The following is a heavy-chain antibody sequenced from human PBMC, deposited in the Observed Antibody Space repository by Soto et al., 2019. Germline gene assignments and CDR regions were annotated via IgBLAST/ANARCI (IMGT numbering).Heavy chain of an antibody. CDR1: GRPFNKYV. CDR3: ARDCGGAGVNNDYYYAMDV. V-gene: IGHV1-69*13. J-gene: IGHJ6*02. CDR2: VIPMFGAP. D-gene: IGHD2-21*01. Sequence: VEVSGKAPGRPFNKYVVVCVLRSRVQWLDWMGNVIPMFGAPDYAQKFQGRVTITADVSSNTVYMVLSVLSPDDTAVYFCARDCGGAGVNNDYYYAMDVWGQGTTVTFSS.